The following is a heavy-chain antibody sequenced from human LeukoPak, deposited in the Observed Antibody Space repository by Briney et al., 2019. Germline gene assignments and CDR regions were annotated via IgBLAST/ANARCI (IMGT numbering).Heavy chain of an antibody. D-gene: IGHD3-3*01. J-gene: IGHJ4*02. CDR2: IKSVAYGGTP. CDR3: TRAQYYEFASGYCHSNDY. V-gene: IGHV3-49*04. CDR1: GFTFGEYA. Sequence: GGSLRLSCTASGFTFGEYAMTWVRQAPGKGLEWVGFIKSVAYGGTPEYAASVEGRFSISRDDSTSVVYLQMGSLKIEDTAVYYCTRAQYYEFASGYCHSNDYWGQGALVTVSA.